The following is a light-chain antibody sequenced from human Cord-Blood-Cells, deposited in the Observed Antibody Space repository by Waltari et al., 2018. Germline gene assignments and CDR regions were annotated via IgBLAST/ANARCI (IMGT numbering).Light chain of an antibody. V-gene: IGLV1-36*01. CDR3: AAWDDSLKGQV. CDR2: YDD. J-gene: IGLJ3*02. Sequence: QSVLTQPPSVSEAPRQRVTISCSGSSSNIGNNAVNWYQQLPGKAPKLLIYYDDLLPSGVSDRFSGSKSGTSASRAISGLQSEDEADYYCAAWDDSLKGQVFGGGTKLTVL. CDR1: SSNIGNNA.